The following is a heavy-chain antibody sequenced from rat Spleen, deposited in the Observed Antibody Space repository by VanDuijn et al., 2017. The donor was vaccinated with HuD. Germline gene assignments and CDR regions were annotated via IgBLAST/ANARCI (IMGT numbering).Heavy chain of an antibody. Sequence: EVHLVESGGGLVPPGRSLKLSCAVSGFTFSDYAMAWVRQAPTKGLEWVASISPSGRNTYYRDSVKGRFTISRDNAKSTLYLQMDSLRSEDTATYYCATRKANWFPYWGQGTLVTVSS. CDR3: ATRKANWFPY. CDR2: ISPSGRNT. CDR1: GFTFSDYA. J-gene: IGHJ3*01. V-gene: IGHV5-29*01.